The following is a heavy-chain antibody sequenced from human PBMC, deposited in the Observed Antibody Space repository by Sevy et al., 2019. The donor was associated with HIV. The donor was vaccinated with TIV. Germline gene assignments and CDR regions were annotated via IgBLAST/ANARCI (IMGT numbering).Heavy chain of an antibody. CDR1: GFFFSNFW. CDR2: IEKDGSKT. CDR3: AKDVIFREVYSTDV. V-gene: IGHV3-74*01. D-gene: IGHD3-10*01. J-gene: IGHJ6*04. Sequence: GGSLRLSCEASGFFFSNFWMHWVRQTPGKGLEWVSRIEKDGSKTIYADSVRGRFIVSRDNSDHILTLQMNRVRAEDTAVYYCAKDVIFREVYSTDVWGEGTTVTVSS.